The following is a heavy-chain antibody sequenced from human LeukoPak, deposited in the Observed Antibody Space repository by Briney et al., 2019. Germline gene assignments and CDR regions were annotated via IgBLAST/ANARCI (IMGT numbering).Heavy chain of an antibody. CDR1: GFTFSSYW. Sequence: GGSLRLSCAASGFTFSSYWMSWVRQAPGKGLEWVANIKQDGSGKYYVDSVKGRFTISRDNAKNSLYLQMNSLRAEDTAVYYCARDRDVWGSYLLFDYWGQGTLVTVSS. J-gene: IGHJ4*02. CDR2: IKQDGSGK. CDR3: ARDRDVWGSYLLFDY. V-gene: IGHV3-7*01. D-gene: IGHD3-16*02.